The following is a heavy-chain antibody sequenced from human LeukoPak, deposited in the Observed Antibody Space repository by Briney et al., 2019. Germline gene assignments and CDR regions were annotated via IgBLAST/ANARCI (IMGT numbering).Heavy chain of an antibody. J-gene: IGHJ4*02. Sequence: PGGSLRLSCAASGFTFSSYAMSWVRQAPGKGREWVSAISVGVGSTYYADSVKGRFTISRDNSKNTLYLQMNSLRAEDTAVYYCAKDRIAATDYWGQGTLVTVSS. CDR3: AKDRIAATDY. CDR2: ISVGVGST. D-gene: IGHD6-13*01. CDR1: GFTFSSYA. V-gene: IGHV3-23*01.